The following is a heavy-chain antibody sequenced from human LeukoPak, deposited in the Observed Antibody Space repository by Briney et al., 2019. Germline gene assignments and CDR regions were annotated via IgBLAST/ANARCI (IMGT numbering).Heavy chain of an antibody. V-gene: IGHV3-7*01. CDR3: AKTPDLVIEAVGTTFDS. Sequence: PGGSLRLSCAASGFTFSSYWMSWVRQAPGKGLEWVANIKQDGSEKYYVDSVKGRFTISRDNAKNSLYLQMNSLRAEDTAVYYCAKTPDLVIEAVGTTFDSWGQGTPVTVSA. CDR1: GFTFSSYW. CDR2: IKQDGSEK. D-gene: IGHD6-25*01. J-gene: IGHJ4*02.